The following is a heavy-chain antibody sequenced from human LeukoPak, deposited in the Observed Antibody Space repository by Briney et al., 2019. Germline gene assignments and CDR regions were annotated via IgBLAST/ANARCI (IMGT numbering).Heavy chain of an antibody. D-gene: IGHD6-13*01. Sequence: PSETLSLTCAVYGGSFSAYYWSWIRQPPGKGLEWIGEINHSGSTNYNPSLKSRVTISIDTSKNQFSLETSSVTAADTAVYYCARGRGARSSRWYNWFDPWGQGTLVTVSS. J-gene: IGHJ5*02. CDR3: ARGRGARSSRWYNWFDP. CDR1: GGSFSAYY. V-gene: IGHV4-34*01. CDR2: INHSGST.